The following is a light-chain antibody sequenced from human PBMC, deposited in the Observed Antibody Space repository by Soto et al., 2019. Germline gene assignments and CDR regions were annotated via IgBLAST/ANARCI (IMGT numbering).Light chain of an antibody. J-gene: IGKJ2*01. CDR1: QSISKY. CDR2: GTS. CDR3: QQYNKYPGT. Sequence: DIQMTQSPSSLSASVGDRVTLTCRASQSISKYLNWYQLKSGKGPKLLIYGTSTLQSGVPSRFSGSGSGTDFTLTISNLQPEDSATYYCQQYNKYPGTFGQGTKLEIK. V-gene: IGKV1-39*01.